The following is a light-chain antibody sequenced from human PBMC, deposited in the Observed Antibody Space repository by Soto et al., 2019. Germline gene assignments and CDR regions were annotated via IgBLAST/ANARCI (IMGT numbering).Light chain of an antibody. J-gene: IGKJ4*01. CDR1: QSVSSSY. Sequence: EIVLTQSPGTLSLSPGERATLSCRASQSVSSSYLAWYQQKPGQAPRLLIYGASSRPTGIPDRFSGSGSGTDFTLTISSLEPEDFAVYYCQQYGSYPLTFGGGTKVEIK. V-gene: IGKV3-20*01. CDR3: QQYGSYPLT. CDR2: GAS.